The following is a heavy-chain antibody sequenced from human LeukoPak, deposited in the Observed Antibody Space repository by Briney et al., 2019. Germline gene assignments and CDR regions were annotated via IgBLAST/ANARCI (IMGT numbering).Heavy chain of an antibody. V-gene: IGHV4-59*08. CDR3: ARLYAGYSSSNFDY. J-gene: IGHJ4*02. CDR1: GGSISSYY. D-gene: IGHD6-6*01. CDR2: IYYSGST. Sequence: PSETLSLTCTVSGGSISSYYRSWIRQPPGKGLEWIGYIYYSGSTNYNPSLKSRVTISVDTSKNQFSLKLSSVTAADTAVYYCARLYAGYSSSNFDYWGQGTLVTVSS.